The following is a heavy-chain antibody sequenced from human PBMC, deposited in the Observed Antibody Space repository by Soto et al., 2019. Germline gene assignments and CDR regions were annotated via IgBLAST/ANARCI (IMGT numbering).Heavy chain of an antibody. CDR3: AKEIVAAAYVETSPFDF. CDR1: GFTFSSYA. V-gene: IGHV3-23*01. CDR2: IDGSGGDT. Sequence: EVQLLESGGGLVQPGGSLRLSCAASGFTFSSYAMGWVRQAPGTGLGWVSVIDGSGGDTSFGDSVKGRFTISRDNSKNTLYLHMNSLRAEDTARYYCAKEIVAAAYVETSPFDFWGQGTQVTVSS. J-gene: IGHJ4*02. D-gene: IGHD2-15*01.